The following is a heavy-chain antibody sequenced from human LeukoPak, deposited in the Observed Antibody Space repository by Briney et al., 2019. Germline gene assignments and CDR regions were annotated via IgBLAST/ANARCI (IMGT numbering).Heavy chain of an antibody. CDR2: IYYSGST. J-gene: IGHJ3*02. CDR3: VRHLSAGRPAFDI. D-gene: IGHD2-15*01. V-gene: IGHV4-59*08. CDR1: GGTINSYY. Sequence: SSETLSLTCTVSGGTINSYYWSWIRQPPGKGLEWIGYIYYSGSTNYNPSLKSRVTISVDTSNNKFSLKLTSLTAADTAVYYCVRHLSAGRPAFDIWGQGTMVTVSS.